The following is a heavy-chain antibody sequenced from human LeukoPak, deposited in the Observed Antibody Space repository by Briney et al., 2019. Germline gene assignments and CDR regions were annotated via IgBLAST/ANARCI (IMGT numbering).Heavy chain of an antibody. Sequence: GSLRLSCAASGFSFSDYAMSWVRQAPGKGLEWVSYISSSGSTIYYADSVKGRFTISRDNAKNSLYLQMNSLRAEDTAVYYCARIDSSGYYIDYWGQGTLVTVSS. CDR1: GFSFSDYA. J-gene: IGHJ4*02. CDR2: ISSSGSTI. D-gene: IGHD3-22*01. CDR3: ARIDSSGYYIDY. V-gene: IGHV3-48*04.